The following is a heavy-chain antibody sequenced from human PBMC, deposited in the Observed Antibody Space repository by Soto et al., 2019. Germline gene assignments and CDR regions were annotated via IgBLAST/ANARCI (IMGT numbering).Heavy chain of an antibody. CDR1: AGSISRYY. V-gene: IGHV4-59*01. CDR2: ISYTVDA. Sequence: KASETLSLTCSVSAGSISRYYWGWVRQSPGEGLEWIAHISYTVDASYNPSLKSRVTISLDTSKNQIALRLMSVTAADTAVYYCVGSLMPRAMESFDYWGQGTLVTVS. CDR3: VGSLMPRAMESFDY. J-gene: IGHJ4*02. D-gene: IGHD5-18*01.